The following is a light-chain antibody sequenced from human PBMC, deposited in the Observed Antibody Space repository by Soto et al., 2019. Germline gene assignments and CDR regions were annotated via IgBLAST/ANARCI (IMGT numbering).Light chain of an antibody. CDR2: AAS. Sequence: IQLTQSPSSLSASVGDRVTITCRASQGISSYLAWYQQKPGKAPKLLIYAASTLQSGVPSRFSGSGSGTEFTLTISSLQPEDFATYYCQQLNSYLRTFGQGTQVDIK. J-gene: IGKJ1*01. CDR3: QQLNSYLRT. V-gene: IGKV1-9*01. CDR1: QGISSY.